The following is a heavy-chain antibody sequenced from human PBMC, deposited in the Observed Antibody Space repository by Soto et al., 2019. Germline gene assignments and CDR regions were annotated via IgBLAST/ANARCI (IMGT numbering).Heavy chain of an antibody. CDR1: GYTFTRSG. V-gene: IGHV1-18*01. Sequence: QVQLVQSGAEVKKPGASVKVSCKASGYTFTRSGISWVRQAPGQGLEWMGWISTYNGDTNYAQTFQGRVTMTTDTPTSTVDMEGRSLRSDDTAVYYCAREGVAPYYYYGMDVWGQGTPVTVSS. CDR2: ISTYNGDT. J-gene: IGHJ6*02. D-gene: IGHD5-12*01. CDR3: AREGVAPYYYYGMDV.